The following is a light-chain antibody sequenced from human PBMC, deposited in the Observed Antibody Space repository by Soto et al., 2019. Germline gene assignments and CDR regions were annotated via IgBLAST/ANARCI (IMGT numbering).Light chain of an antibody. CDR1: SSNIGSNT. CDR3: AAWDDSLNGGYV. Sequence: QSVLTQPTSASGTPGQRVTISCSGSSSNIGSNTVNWYQQLPGTDPKLLIYSNNQRPSGVPDRFSDSKSGTSASLAISGLQSEDQADYDCAAWDDSLNGGYVFGTGTKVTVL. CDR2: SNN. V-gene: IGLV1-44*01. J-gene: IGLJ1*01.